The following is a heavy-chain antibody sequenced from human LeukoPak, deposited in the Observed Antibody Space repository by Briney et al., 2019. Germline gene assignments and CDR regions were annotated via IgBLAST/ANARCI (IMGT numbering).Heavy chain of an antibody. Sequence: SETLSLTCTVSGGSISSYYWSWIRQPAGKGLKWIGRIYTSGSTNYNPSLKSRVTMSVDTSKNQFSLKLSSVTAADTAVYYCARVSSSGWSHANYYFDYWGQGTLVTVSS. CDR2: IYTSGST. J-gene: IGHJ4*02. V-gene: IGHV4-4*07. D-gene: IGHD6-19*01. CDR1: GGSISSYY. CDR3: ARVSSSGWSHANYYFDY.